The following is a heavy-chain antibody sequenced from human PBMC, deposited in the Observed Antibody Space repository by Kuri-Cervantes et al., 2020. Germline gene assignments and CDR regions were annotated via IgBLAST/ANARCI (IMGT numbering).Heavy chain of an antibody. D-gene: IGHD3-10*01. V-gene: IGHV3-30*01. Sequence: GESLKISCAASGFTFSSYAMHWVRQAPGKGLEWVAVISYDGSSKYYADSVKGRFTISRDNAKNSLYLQMNSLRAEDTALYYCAKGPRGHYYMDVWGKGTTVTVSS. CDR2: ISYDGSSK. J-gene: IGHJ6*03. CDR1: GFTFSSYA. CDR3: AKGPRGHYYMDV.